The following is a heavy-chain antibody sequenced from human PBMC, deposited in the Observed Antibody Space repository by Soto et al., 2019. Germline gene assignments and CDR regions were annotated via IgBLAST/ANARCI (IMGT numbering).Heavy chain of an antibody. D-gene: IGHD2-8*01. CDR2: IYYSGST. J-gene: IGHJ5*02. CDR1: GGSISSGGYY. V-gene: IGHV4-31*02. Sequence: SETLSLTSTVSGGSISSGGYYWSWIRQHPGKGLEWIGYIYYSGSTYYNPSLKSRVTISVDTSKNHLSLTLTSVTAADTAVYYCARCLHCSNGGRFDPWGQGALVTVSS. CDR3: ARCLHCSNGGRFDP.